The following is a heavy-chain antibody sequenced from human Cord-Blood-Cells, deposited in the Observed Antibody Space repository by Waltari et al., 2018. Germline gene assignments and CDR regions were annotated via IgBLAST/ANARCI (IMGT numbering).Heavy chain of an antibody. CDR2: ISGMGGST. CDR3: AKYGSSFYFDY. D-gene: IGHD6-6*01. CDR1: GFTFSSYA. V-gene: IGHV3-23*01. J-gene: IGHJ4*02. Sequence: EVQLLESGGGLVQPGGSLRLSCAASGFTFSSYAMSWVRQAPGKGLGVVSAISGMGGSTYYAGSVKGLFTISRDNSKNTLYLQMNSLRAEDTAVYYCAKYGSSFYFDYWGQGTLVTVSS.